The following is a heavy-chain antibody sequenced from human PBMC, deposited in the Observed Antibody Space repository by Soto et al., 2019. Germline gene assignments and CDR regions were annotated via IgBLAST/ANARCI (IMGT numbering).Heavy chain of an antibody. J-gene: IGHJ4*02. CDR3: VKDALTTVAYYFDY. Sequence: SGGSLRLSCEVSGFRFDDYGMHWVRQAPGKGLEWIAGISRDSRSISYGASMKGRFTISRDNAKNSLYLQLNSLRADDTAFYYCVKDALTTVAYYFDYWGQGALVTVPS. D-gene: IGHD4-17*01. CDR1: GFRFDDYG. V-gene: IGHV3-9*01. CDR2: ISRDSRSI.